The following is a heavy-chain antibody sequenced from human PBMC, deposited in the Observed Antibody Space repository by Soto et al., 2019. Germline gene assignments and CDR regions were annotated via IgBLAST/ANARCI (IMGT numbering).Heavy chain of an antibody. V-gene: IGHV3-74*01. CDR3: ARRDSGYDNV. D-gene: IGHD5-12*01. CDR1: GFTFSSYW. J-gene: IGHJ6*02. CDR2: INSDGSST. Sequence: EVQLVESGGGLVQPGGSLRLSCVASGFTFSSYWMHWVRQAPGKGLVWVSRINSDGSSTSYADSVQGRFTISRDNAKNTLYLQMNSLRVEDTAVYYCARRDSGYDNVWGQGTTVTVSS.